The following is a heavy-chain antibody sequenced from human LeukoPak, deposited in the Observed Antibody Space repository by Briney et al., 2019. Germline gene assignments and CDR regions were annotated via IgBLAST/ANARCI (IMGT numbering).Heavy chain of an antibody. CDR2: LQYDGSIQ. D-gene: IGHD4-11*01. J-gene: IGHJ6*03. V-gene: IGHV3-30*02. CDR3: AKDRLQSNYYFMGV. Sequence: GGSVRLSCAASGFTFSTYGMHCVRQAPGKGLEWVAFLQYDGSIQYYADYVKGRFTISRDNSKNTLYLQMDSLRAEDTAVYYCAKDRLQSNYYFMGVWGKGTTVAAS. CDR1: GFTFSTYG.